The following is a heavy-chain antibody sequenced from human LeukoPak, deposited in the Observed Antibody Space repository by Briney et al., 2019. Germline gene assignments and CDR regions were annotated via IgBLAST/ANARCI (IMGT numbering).Heavy chain of an antibody. J-gene: IGHJ4*02. CDR3: AVLVPGLPFDY. Sequence: ASVKVSCKASGYTFTNYDINWVRQATGQGLEWMGWMNPNSGNTGYAQRFQGRLTMTRSTSISTAYMELNSLRTEDTAVYYCAVLVPGLPFDYWGQGTLVTVSS. CDR1: GYTFTNYD. D-gene: IGHD6-13*01. CDR2: MNPNSGNT. V-gene: IGHV1-8*01.